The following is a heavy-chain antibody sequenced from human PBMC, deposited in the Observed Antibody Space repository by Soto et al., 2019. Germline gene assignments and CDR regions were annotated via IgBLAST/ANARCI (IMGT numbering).Heavy chain of an antibody. CDR2: INHSGST. Sequence: SETLSLTCAVYVGSFSSYYWSWIRQPPGKGLEWIGEINHSGSTNDNPSLKSRVNISIDTSKNQFSLKMTSVTAADTAVYYCDRVSSGVGPDYWGQGNLVTVSS. CDR1: VGSFSSYY. D-gene: IGHD1-26*01. J-gene: IGHJ4*02. V-gene: IGHV4-34*01. CDR3: DRVSSGVGPDY.